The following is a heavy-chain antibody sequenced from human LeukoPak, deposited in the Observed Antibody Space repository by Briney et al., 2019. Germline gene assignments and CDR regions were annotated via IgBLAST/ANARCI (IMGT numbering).Heavy chain of an antibody. V-gene: IGHV3-48*04. CDR2: ITSSGSTI. CDR1: GFNFSTYT. Sequence: GGSLRLSCAASGFNFSTYTMNWVRQAPGKGLEWVSSITSSGSTIFYADSVKGRFTVSRDNAKNSLFLQVYSLTAEDTATYYCTRLRTGRFSTSWFDYWGQGSLVTVSS. CDR3: TRLRTGRFSTSWFDY. J-gene: IGHJ4*02. D-gene: IGHD6-13*01.